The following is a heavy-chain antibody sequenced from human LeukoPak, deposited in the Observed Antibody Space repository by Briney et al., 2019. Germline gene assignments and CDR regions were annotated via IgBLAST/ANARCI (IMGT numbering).Heavy chain of an antibody. CDR2: IHYSGST. D-gene: IGHD6-19*01. V-gene: IGHV4-59*11. J-gene: IGHJ2*01. CDR1: GASISSHY. CDR3: ARDTSGWSAAWYFDL. Sequence: SETLSLTCTVSGASISSHYWSWIRQPPGKGLEWLGFIHYSGSTAYNPSLKGRVTISLDSAKSHFSLKLNSVTAADTAVYYCARDTSGWSAAWYFDLWGRGTLVTAPS.